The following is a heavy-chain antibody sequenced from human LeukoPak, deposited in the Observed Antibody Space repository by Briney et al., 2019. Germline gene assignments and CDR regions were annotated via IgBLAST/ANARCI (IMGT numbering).Heavy chain of an antibody. J-gene: IGHJ4*02. CDR3: AKNAAGIVLMIYAPLDS. D-gene: IGHD2-8*01. CDR1: GFTFSSYA. V-gene: IGHV3-23*01. CDR2: ISGSGGST. Sequence: GGSLRLSCAASGFTFSSYAMSWVRQAPGKGLEWVSAISGSGGSTYYADSVKGRFTISGDESKNTLSLQMNSLRPEDTAVYYCAKNAAGIVLMIYAPLDSWGQGTLVTVSS.